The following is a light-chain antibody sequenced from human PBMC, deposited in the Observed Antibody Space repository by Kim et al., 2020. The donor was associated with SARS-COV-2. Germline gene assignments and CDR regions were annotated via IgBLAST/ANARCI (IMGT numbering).Light chain of an antibody. CDR3: HQYSDWPPYS. CDR2: GTS. J-gene: IGKJ2*03. Sequence: EIVMTQSPATLSVSPGERATLSCRASQSVSSNLAWYQQKPGQAPRLLIYGTSTRATGIPVRFSGSGSGTEFTLTISSLQSEDFALYYWHQYSDWPPYSFGQGTKLEIK. CDR1: QSVSSN. V-gene: IGKV3-15*01.